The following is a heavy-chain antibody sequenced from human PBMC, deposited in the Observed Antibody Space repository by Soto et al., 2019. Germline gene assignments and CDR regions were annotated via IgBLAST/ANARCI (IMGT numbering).Heavy chain of an antibody. D-gene: IGHD3-22*01. CDR1: GGTFSSYA. V-gene: IGHV1-69*06. J-gene: IGHJ4*02. CDR3: ARDNNYYYDSSGYYDDY. Sequence: GASVKVSCKASGGTFSSYAISWVRQAPGQGLEWMGGIIPIFGTANYAQKFQGRVTITADKSTSTAYMELSSLRSEDTAVYYCARDNNYYYDSSGYYDDYWGQGTLVTV. CDR2: IIPIFGTA.